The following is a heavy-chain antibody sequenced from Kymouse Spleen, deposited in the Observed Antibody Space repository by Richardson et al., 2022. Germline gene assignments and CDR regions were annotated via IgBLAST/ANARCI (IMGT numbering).Heavy chain of an antibody. V-gene: IGHV4-4*02. CDR2: IYHSGST. J-gene: IGHJ6*02. D-gene: IGHD6-13*01. CDR1: GGSISSSNW. Sequence: QVQLQESGPGLVKPSGTLSLTCAVSGGSISSSNWWSWVRQPPGKGLEWIGEIYHSGSTNYNPSLKSRVTISVDKSKNQFSLKLSSVTAADTAVYYCARTGIAAAGTERNYYYYYGMDVWGQGTTVTVSS. CDR3: ARTGIAAAGTERNYYYYYGMDV.